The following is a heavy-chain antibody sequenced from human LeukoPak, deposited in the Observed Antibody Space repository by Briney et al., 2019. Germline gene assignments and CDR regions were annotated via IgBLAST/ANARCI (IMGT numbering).Heavy chain of an antibody. D-gene: IGHD3-10*01. V-gene: IGHV3-9*01. Sequence: QPGGSLRLSCAASGFTFDDYAMHWVRQAPGKGLEWVSGIGWNSGGIVYADSVKGRFTISSDDSKNTLYLQMHILRGEDTAIYYCAKPGYCSGNFGAFDIWGQGTMVTVPS. CDR2: IGWNSGGI. CDR3: AKPGYCSGNFGAFDI. CDR1: GFTFDDYA. J-gene: IGHJ3*02.